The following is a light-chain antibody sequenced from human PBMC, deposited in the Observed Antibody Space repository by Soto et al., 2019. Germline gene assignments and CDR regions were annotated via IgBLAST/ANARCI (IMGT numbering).Light chain of an antibody. Sequence: QSALTQPASVSGSPGQSITISCTGTSSDVGGYNSVSWYQQHPGKAPKVMIYDVTNRPSGVSNRFSGSKSGNTASLTISGLQAEDEADYYCSSYTSTSTLHMVFGGGTKLTVL. CDR3: SSYTSTSTLHMV. CDR1: SSDVGGYNS. J-gene: IGLJ3*02. V-gene: IGLV2-14*03. CDR2: DVT.